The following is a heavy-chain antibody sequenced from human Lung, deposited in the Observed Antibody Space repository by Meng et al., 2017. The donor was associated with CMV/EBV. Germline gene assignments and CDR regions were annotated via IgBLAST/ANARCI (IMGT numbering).Heavy chain of an antibody. CDR1: GFTVSNNY. V-gene: IGHV3-53*01. D-gene: IGHD6-19*01. CDR3: ARAESPYSSGWFSGFSYFDL. J-gene: IGHJ2*01. Sequence: GESXKISCAASGFTVSNNYMSWVRQAPGKGLEWVSAIYSGGSTNYADSVKGRFTISRDNSKNTLYLQMHSLRAEDTAVYYCARAESPYSSGWFSGFSYFDLWXRGTLVTVSS. CDR2: IYSGGST.